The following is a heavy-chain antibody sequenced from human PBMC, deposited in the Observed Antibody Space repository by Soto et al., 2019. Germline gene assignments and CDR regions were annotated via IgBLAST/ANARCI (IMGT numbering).Heavy chain of an antibody. CDR2: ISYEGSYK. CDR3: AKDYGSGWSFDY. V-gene: IGHV3-30*18. CDR1: GFVFNNYG. Sequence: GGSLRLSCAASGFVFNNYGMHWVRQAPGKGLDWVAAISYEGSYKFYADSVQGRFTISRDNSKNPLYLQMNTLRADDTSVYYCAKDYGSGWSFDYWGQGALVTVSS. D-gene: IGHD6-19*01. J-gene: IGHJ4*02.